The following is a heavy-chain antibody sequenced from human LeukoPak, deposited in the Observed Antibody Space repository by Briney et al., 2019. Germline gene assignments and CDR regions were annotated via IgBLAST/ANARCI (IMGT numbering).Heavy chain of an antibody. J-gene: IGHJ4*02. Sequence: GGSLRLSCAASGFSISHYYMTWVRQTPGKGLDWVSVIYTGGGTNYGDSVKGRFTISRDNSKNTLYLQMNSLRVDDTAIYYCARGQVYCGADCYSDWGQGTLVTVSS. CDR3: ARGQVYCGADCYSD. CDR1: GFSISHYY. V-gene: IGHV3-66*01. CDR2: IYTGGGT. D-gene: IGHD2-21*02.